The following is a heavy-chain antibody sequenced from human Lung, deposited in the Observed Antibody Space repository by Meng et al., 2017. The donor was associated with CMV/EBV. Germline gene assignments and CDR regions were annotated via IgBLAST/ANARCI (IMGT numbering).Heavy chain of an antibody. CDR3: AKRGDSSGTYAMDV. V-gene: IGHV3-30*02. Sequence: GESLKISCAASGFTFSSYAMHWVRQAPGKGLEWVANIRFDGTNKYHADSVKGRFTISRDNSKNTLYLQMNSLRAEDTAVYYRAKRGDSSGTYAMDVWGQGTTVTVSS. J-gene: IGHJ6*02. CDR1: GFTFSSYA. D-gene: IGHD3-22*01. CDR2: IRFDGTNK.